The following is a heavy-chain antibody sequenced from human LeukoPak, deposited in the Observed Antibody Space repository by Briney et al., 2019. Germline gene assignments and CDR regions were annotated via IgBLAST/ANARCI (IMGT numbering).Heavy chain of an antibody. D-gene: IGHD3-10*01. Sequence: PSETLSLTCAVFGGSFSGYYWTWVRQAPGKGLEWIGEINESGTTNYNPSLDNRVTISVVRSKNQFSLKVTSLTAADTAVFYCARALMTLVRGVPRTTWFDPWGPGTLVTVSS. V-gene: IGHV4-34*01. J-gene: IGHJ5*02. CDR1: GGSFSGYY. CDR2: INESGTT. CDR3: ARALMTLVRGVPRTTWFDP.